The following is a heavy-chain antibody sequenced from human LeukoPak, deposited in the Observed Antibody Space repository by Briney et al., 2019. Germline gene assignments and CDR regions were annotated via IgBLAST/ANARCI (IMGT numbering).Heavy chain of an antibody. Sequence: GGSLRLSCAASGFTFSSYGMSWVRQAPGKGLEWVSAISPSGVSTYYADSVKGRFTISRDNSKNALYLQMDSLRVEDTAVYYCAKDSRYGYRWDYDYWGQGTLVTVSS. CDR2: ISPSGVST. J-gene: IGHJ4*02. CDR1: GFTFSSYG. V-gene: IGHV3-23*01. D-gene: IGHD5-18*01. CDR3: AKDSRYGYRWDYDY.